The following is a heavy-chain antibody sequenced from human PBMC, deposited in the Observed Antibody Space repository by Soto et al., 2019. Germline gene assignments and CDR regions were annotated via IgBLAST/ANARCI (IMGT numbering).Heavy chain of an antibody. CDR1: GDSISSGNKY. D-gene: IGHD3-16*01. Sequence: LTCTVSGDSISSGNKYWSWIRQPPGKGLEWIGYIFSSGTTYYNPSLKSRLTMSLDASQNQFSLKLNSLTDADTAVYFCARVPSPFDYYYAMDVWGQGTTVTVSS. V-gene: IGHV4-30-4*01. CDR2: IFSSGTT. J-gene: IGHJ6*02. CDR3: ARVPSPFDYYYAMDV.